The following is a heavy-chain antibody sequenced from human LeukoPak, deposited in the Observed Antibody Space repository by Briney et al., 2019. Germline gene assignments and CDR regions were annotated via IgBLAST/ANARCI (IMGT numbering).Heavy chain of an antibody. D-gene: IGHD2-21*02. CDR1: GGSISSGYYY. Sequence: SQTLSLTCTVSGGSISSGYYYWSWIRQPAGKGLEWIGRIYTSGSTNYNPSLKSRVTMSVDTSKNQFSLKLSSVTAADTAVYYCARSAPLRLAGTYYYMDVWGKGTTVTVSS. CDR3: ARSAPLRLAGTYYYMDV. CDR2: IYTSGST. J-gene: IGHJ6*03. V-gene: IGHV4-61*02.